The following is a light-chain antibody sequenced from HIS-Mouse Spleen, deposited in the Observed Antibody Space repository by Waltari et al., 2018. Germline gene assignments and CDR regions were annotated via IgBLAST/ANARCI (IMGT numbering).Light chain of an antibody. CDR1: SRDVGSYNC. Sequence: QSALTQPASVSGSPGQSIPISCTGTSRDVGSYNCVSWYQQHPGKAPKLMIYEGSKRPSGVSNRFSGSKSGNTASLTISGLQAEDEADYYCCSYAGSSTWVFGGGTKLTVL. V-gene: IGLV2-23*01. J-gene: IGLJ3*02. CDR2: EGS. CDR3: CSYAGSSTWV.